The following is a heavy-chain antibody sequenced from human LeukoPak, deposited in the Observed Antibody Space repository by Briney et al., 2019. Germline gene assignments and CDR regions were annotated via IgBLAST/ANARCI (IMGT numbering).Heavy chain of an antibody. CDR1: GFTFSSYS. CDR3: AGSGSYRFDY. CDR2: ITASGTAM. V-gene: IGHV3-48*02. D-gene: IGHD1-26*01. J-gene: IGHJ4*02. Sequence: GGSLRLSCAASGFTFSSYSMNWVRQAPGKGLGWVSHITASGTAMFYADSVKGRFTISRDNAKNSLYLQMNSLRDEDTAVYYCAGSGSYRFDYWGQGTLVTVSS.